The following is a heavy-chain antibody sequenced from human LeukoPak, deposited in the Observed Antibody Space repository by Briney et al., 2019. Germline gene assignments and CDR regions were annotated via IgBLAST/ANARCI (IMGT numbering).Heavy chain of an antibody. CDR3: ARDRGYYGSGSYSHFDY. Sequence: ASVKVSCKASGYTFTSYGISWVRQAPGQGLEWMGWISAYNGNTNYAQKPQGRVTMTTDTSTSTAYMELRSLRSDDTAVYYCARDRGYYGSGSYSHFDYWGQGTLVTVSS. J-gene: IGHJ4*02. CDR1: GYTFTSYG. D-gene: IGHD3-10*01. V-gene: IGHV1-18*01. CDR2: ISAYNGNT.